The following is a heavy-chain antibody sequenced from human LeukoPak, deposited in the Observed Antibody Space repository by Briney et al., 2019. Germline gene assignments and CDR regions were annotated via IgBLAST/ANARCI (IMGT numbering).Heavy chain of an antibody. V-gene: IGHV1-18*01. CDR3: ARDKDLGAVAGTFDY. CDR1: GYTFTSYG. CDR2: ISAYNGHT. J-gene: IGHJ4*02. D-gene: IGHD6-19*01. Sequence: GASVKVSCKASGYTFTSYGISWVRQAPGQGLEWMGWISAYNGHTNYAQKFQGRVTMTTDTSTSTGYMELRSLRSDDTAVYYCARDKDLGAVAGTFDYWGQGTLVTDSS.